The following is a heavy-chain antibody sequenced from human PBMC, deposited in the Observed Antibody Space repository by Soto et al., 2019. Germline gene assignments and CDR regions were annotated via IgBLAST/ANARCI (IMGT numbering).Heavy chain of an antibody. CDR3: AIWWYYDFWSGNHWFDP. J-gene: IGHJ5*02. Sequence: LGESLKISCKGSGYSFTSYWIGWVRQMPGKGLEWMGIIYPGDSDTRYSPSFQGQVTISADKSISTAYLQWSSLKASDTAMYYCAIWWYYDFWSGNHWFDPWGQGTLVTVSS. D-gene: IGHD3-3*01. CDR1: GYSFTSYW. V-gene: IGHV5-51*01. CDR2: IYPGDSDT.